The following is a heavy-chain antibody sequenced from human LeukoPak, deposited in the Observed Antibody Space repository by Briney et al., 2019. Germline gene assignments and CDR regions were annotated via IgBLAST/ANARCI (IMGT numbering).Heavy chain of an antibody. Sequence: GGSLRLSCAASGFTFSSSWMHWVRQAPGKGLVWVSRINSDGSLTNYADSVKGRFTISRDNSKNTLYLQMNSLRAEDTAVYYCAKAGGIVGATFAKYYFDYWGQGTLVTVSS. CDR1: GFTFSSSW. J-gene: IGHJ4*02. V-gene: IGHV3-74*01. CDR2: INSDGSLT. CDR3: AKAGGIVGATFAKYYFDY. D-gene: IGHD1-26*01.